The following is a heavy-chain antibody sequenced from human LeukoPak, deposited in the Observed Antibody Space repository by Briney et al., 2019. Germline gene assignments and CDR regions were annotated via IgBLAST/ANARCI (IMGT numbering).Heavy chain of an antibody. D-gene: IGHD6-13*01. J-gene: IGHJ4*02. CDR2: IYPGDSDT. CDR3: ARLAVGAAGTSYYFDY. CDR1: GYSFTSYW. V-gene: IGHV5-51*01. Sequence: GESLKISCKGSGYSFTSYWIGWVRQMPRKGLEWMGIIYPGDSDTRYSPSFQGQVTISADKSISTAYLQWSSLKASDTAMYYCARLAVGAAGTSYYFDYWGQGTLVTVSS.